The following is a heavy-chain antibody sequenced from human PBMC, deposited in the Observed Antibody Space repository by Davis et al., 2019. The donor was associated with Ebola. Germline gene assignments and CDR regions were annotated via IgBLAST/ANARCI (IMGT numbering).Heavy chain of an antibody. D-gene: IGHD6-13*01. J-gene: IGHJ4*02. CDR2: IIPVFRTA. CDR3: AGGLGAAAGNDY. CDR1: GDTLTSYA. V-gene: IGHV1-69*06. Sequence: SVKVSCKAVGDTLTSYAMTWVRQAPGQGLEWMGGIIPVFRTANYAQKFQGRVTITADKSTSTAYMELNSLRSEDTAVYYCAGGLGAAAGNDYWGQGTLVTVSS.